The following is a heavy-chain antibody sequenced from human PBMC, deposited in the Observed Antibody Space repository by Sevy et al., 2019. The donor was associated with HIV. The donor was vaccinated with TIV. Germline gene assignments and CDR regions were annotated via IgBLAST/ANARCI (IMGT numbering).Heavy chain of an antibody. Sequence: ASVKVSCKASGYTFTSYYMHWVRQAPGQGLEWMGIINPSGVSTSYAQKFQGRVTMTRDTSTSTVYMDLSSLRSEDTAGYYCARDGGFVDTAMDDAFDIWGQGTMVTVSS. CDR1: GYTFTSYY. CDR2: INPSGVST. V-gene: IGHV1-46*01. D-gene: IGHD5-18*01. CDR3: ARDGGFVDTAMDDAFDI. J-gene: IGHJ3*02.